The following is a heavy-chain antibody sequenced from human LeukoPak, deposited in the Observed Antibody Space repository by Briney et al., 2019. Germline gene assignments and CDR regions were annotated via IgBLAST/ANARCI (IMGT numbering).Heavy chain of an antibody. CDR3: ARDLGDSFDY. D-gene: IGHD3-10*01. CDR1: GGTFSNYA. CDR2: IIPIFGTA. J-gene: IGHJ4*02. V-gene: IGHV1-69*13. Sequence: GASVKVSCKASGGTFSNYAISWVRQAPGQRLEWMGGIIPIFGTASYAQKFQGRVTITADESTSTAYMELSSLRSEDTAVYYCARDLGDSFDYWGQGTLVTVSS.